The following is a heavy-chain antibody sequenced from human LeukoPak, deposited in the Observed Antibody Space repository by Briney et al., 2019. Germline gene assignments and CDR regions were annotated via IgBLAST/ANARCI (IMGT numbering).Heavy chain of an antibody. V-gene: IGHV3-53*01. CDR1: GFTVSSNY. CDR3: ARVGDYVWSWFDP. J-gene: IGHJ5*02. D-gene: IGHD4-17*01. CDR2: IYSGGST. Sequence: GRSLRLSCAASGFTVSSNYMSWVRQAPGKGLEWVSVIYSGGSTYYADSVKGRFTISRDNSKNTLYLQMNSLRAEDTAVYYCARVGDYVWSWFDPWGQGTLVTVSS.